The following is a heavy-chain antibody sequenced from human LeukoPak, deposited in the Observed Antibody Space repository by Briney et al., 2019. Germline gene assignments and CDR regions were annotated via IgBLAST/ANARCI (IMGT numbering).Heavy chain of an antibody. V-gene: IGHV3-11*06. Sequence: GGSLRLSCAASGFTFSDYYMSWIRQAPGKGLEWVSYISSSSSYTNYADSVKGRFTISRDNAKNSLYLQMNSLRAEDTAVYYCARERGYSGYDYFIDSPSGYWGQGTLVTVSS. J-gene: IGHJ4*02. CDR2: ISSSSSYT. CDR3: ARERGYSGYDYFIDSPSGY. D-gene: IGHD5-12*01. CDR1: GFTFSDYY.